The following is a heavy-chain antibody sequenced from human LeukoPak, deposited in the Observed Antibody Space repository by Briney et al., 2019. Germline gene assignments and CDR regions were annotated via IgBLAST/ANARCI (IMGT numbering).Heavy chain of an antibody. Sequence: GGSLKLSCTASGFTFSSYEMNWVRQAPGKGLEWVSYISSSCSTIYYAYSVKGRFTISRDKAKNSLYLQMNSLRAEDTDVYYCARDKARLLWFGELRSYGMDVWGKGTKVTVSS. CDR2: ISSSCSTI. V-gene: IGHV3-48*03. D-gene: IGHD3-10*01. CDR3: ARDKARLLWFGELRSYGMDV. J-gene: IGHJ6*04. CDR1: GFTFSSYE.